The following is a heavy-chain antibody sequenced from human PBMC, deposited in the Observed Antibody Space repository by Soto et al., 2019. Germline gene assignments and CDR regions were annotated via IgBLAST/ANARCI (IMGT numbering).Heavy chain of an antibody. CDR1: GGSISSGGYY. Sequence: SETLSLTCTVSGGSISSGGYYWSWIRQHPGKGLEWIGYIYYSGSTYYNPSLKSRVTISVDTSKNQFSLKLSSVTAADTAVYYCATASRAYDSSGYDYWGQGTLVTVSS. V-gene: IGHV4-31*03. CDR3: ATASRAYDSSGYDY. J-gene: IGHJ4*02. D-gene: IGHD3-22*01. CDR2: IYYSGST.